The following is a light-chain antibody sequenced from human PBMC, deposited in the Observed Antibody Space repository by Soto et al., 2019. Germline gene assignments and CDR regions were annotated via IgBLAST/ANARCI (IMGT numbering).Light chain of an antibody. V-gene: IGLV1-47*02. CDR2: SSN. CDR1: SSNIGSNY. Sequence: QLVLTQPPSASGTPGQRVTISCSGSSSNIGSNYVYWYQQLPGTAPKLLIYSSNQRPSGVPDRFSGSKSGTSASLAISGLRSEDEADYYCAAWDDSLSGPVFGGGTKLTVL. CDR3: AAWDDSLSGPV. J-gene: IGLJ3*02.